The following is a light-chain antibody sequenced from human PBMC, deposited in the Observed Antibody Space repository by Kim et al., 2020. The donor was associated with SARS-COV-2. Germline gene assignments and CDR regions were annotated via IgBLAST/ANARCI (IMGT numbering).Light chain of an antibody. CDR2: QDS. CDR1: KLGDKY. CDR3: QAWDSSTEVV. V-gene: IGLV3-1*01. J-gene: IGLJ2*01. Sequence: SYELTQPPSVSVSPGQTARITCSGDKLGDKYACWYQQKPGQSPVLVIYQDSKRPSGIPERFSGSNSGNTATLTISGTQAMDEADYYCQAWDSSTEVVFGGVTQLTVL.